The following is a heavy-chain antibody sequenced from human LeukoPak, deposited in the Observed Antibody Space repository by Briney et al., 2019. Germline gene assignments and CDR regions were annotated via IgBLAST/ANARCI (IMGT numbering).Heavy chain of an antibody. CDR3: ARVLWAYDSSGYYLRGYYGTDV. CDR1: GGSFSGYY. Sequence: PSETLSLTCAVYGGSFSGYYWSWIRQPPGKGLEWIGEINHSGSTNYNPSLKSRVTISVDTSKNQFSLKLSSVTAADTAVYYCARVLWAYDSSGYYLRGYYGTDVWGQGTTVTVSS. V-gene: IGHV4-34*01. D-gene: IGHD3-22*01. J-gene: IGHJ6*02. CDR2: INHSGST.